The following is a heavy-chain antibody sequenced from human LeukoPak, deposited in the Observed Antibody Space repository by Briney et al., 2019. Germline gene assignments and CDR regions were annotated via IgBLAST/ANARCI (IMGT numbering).Heavy chain of an antibody. V-gene: IGHV1-24*01. D-gene: IGHD3-10*01. CDR2: FHPEDGET. Sequence: ASVKVSCKVSGYTLTELSMHWVRQAPGKGLEWMGGFHPEDGETIYAQKFQGRVTMTEDTSTDTAYMELSSLRSEDTAVYYCATSKLWFGELPPRGFDYWGQGTLVTVSS. J-gene: IGHJ4*02. CDR1: GYTLTELS. CDR3: ATSKLWFGELPPRGFDY.